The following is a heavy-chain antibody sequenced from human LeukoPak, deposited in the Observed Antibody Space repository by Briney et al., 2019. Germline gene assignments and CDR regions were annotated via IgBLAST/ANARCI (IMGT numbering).Heavy chain of an antibody. CDR3: AKDRAVGATPGGYFDY. D-gene: IGHD1-26*01. CDR1: GFTFSSYA. V-gene: IGHV3-23*01. CDR2: ISGSGGST. J-gene: IGHJ4*02. Sequence: GGSLRLSCAASGFTFSSYAMSWVRQAPGKGLEWVSAISGSGGSTYYADSVKGRFTISRDSSKNTMYLQMNSLRDEDTAVYYCAKDRAVGATPGGYFDYWGQGTLVTVSS.